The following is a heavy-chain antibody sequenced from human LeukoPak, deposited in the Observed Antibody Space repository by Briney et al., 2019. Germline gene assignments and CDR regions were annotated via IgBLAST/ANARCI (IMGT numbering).Heavy chain of an antibody. D-gene: IGHD2-15*01. Sequence: GESLKISCKASGYSFTNYWIGWVRQRPGKGLEWMGIIYPGDSDTRYSPSFQGQVSISADKSISTAYLQWSSLKASDTAMYHCARCTVGVDAFHIWGQGTMVTVSS. V-gene: IGHV5-51*01. CDR3: ARCTVGVDAFHI. CDR1: GYSFTNYW. J-gene: IGHJ3*02. CDR2: IYPGDSDT.